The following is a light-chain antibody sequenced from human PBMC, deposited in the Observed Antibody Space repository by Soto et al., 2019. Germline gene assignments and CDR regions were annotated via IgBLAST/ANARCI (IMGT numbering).Light chain of an antibody. V-gene: IGLV2-11*01. J-gene: IGLJ1*01. Sequence: SVLTHPRSVSWSPGQSVTISCTGTSSDVGAYNYVSWYQQHPGKAPKFMIYDVSKRPSGVPDRFSGSKSGNTASLTISGLQAEDEADYYCCSYAGTYSYVFGTGTKVTVL. CDR2: DVS. CDR1: SSDVGAYNY. CDR3: CSYAGTYSYV.